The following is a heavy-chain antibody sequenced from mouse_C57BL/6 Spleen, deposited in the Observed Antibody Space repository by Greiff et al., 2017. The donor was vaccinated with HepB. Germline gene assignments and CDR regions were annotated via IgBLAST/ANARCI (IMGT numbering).Heavy chain of an antibody. V-gene: IGHV1-69*01. J-gene: IGHJ1*03. D-gene: IGHD1-1*01. CDR2: IDPSDSYT. CDR3: ARWGYYGSSRYWYFDV. Sequence: VQLQQSGAELVMPGASVKLSCKASGYTFTSYWMHWVKQRPGQGLEWIGEIDPSDSYTNYNQKFKGKSTLTVDKSSSTAYMQRSSLTSEDSAVYYCARWGYYGSSRYWYFDVWGTGTTVTVAS. CDR1: GYTFTSYW.